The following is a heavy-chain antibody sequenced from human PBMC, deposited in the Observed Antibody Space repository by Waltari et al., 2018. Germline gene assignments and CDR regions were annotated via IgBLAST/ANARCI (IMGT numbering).Heavy chain of an antibody. Sequence: QVQLQESGPGLVKPSETLSLTCTVSGGSISSYYWSWIRQPAGKGLEWIGRIYTSGSTNYNHSLKSRVTMSVDTSKNQFSLKLSSVTAADTAGYYCARDLTVTEGRGWFDPWGQGTLVTVSS. CDR2: IYTSGST. V-gene: IGHV4-4*07. CDR1: GGSISSYY. J-gene: IGHJ5*02. D-gene: IGHD3-9*01. CDR3: ARDLTVTEGRGWFDP.